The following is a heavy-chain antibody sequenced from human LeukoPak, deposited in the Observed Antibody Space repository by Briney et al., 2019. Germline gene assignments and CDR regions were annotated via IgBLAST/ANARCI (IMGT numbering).Heavy chain of an antibody. J-gene: IGHJ4*02. Sequence: GPLRLSCGASGFPLTSYRMNWGRQAPGKGLEGGAYISSSSTIYYADSVKGRFTISRDNAKNSLYLQMNSLRAEDTAVYYCASDRDWNYDYWGQGTLVTVSS. D-gene: IGHD1-7*01. V-gene: IGHV3-48*01. CDR3: ASDRDWNYDY. CDR2: ISSSSTI. CDR1: GFPLTSYR.